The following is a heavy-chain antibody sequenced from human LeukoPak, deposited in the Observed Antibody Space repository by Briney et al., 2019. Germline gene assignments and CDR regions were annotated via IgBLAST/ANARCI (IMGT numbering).Heavy chain of an antibody. D-gene: IGHD3-10*01. J-gene: IGHJ3*02. CDR1: GYTFTSYY. V-gene: IGHV1-46*01. CDR3: ARGYGSGSYYPGYDWGDAFDI. Sequence: ASVKVSCKASGYTFTSYYMHWVRQAPGQGLEWMGIISPSGGSTSYAQKFQGRVTMTRDMSTSTVYTELSSLRSEDTAVYYCARGYGSGSYYPGYDWGDAFDIWGQGTMVTVSS. CDR2: ISPSGGST.